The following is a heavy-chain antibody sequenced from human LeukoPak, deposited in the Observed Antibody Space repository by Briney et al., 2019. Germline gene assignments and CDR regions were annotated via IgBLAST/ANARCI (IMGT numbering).Heavy chain of an antibody. J-gene: IGHJ2*01. CDR2: ISSSSSYI. V-gene: IGHV3-21*01. CDR3: ASWMAVAGPWYFDL. D-gene: IGHD6-19*01. Sequence: GGSLRLSCAASGFTFSSYSMNWVRQASGKGLEWVSSISSSSSYIYYADSVKGRFTISRDNAKNSLYLQMNSLRAEDTAVYYCASWMAVAGPWYFDLWGRGTLVTVSS. CDR1: GFTFSSYS.